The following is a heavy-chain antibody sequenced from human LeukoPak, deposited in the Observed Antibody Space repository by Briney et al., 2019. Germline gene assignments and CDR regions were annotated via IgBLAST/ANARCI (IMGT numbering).Heavy chain of an antibody. CDR1: GFTVSSNY. V-gene: IGHV3-11*01. J-gene: IGHJ4*02. CDR3: ARDRGGRGFTYGQPLDY. CDR2: VSGSGSPI. D-gene: IGHD5-18*01. Sequence: GGSLRLSCAASGFTVSSNYMSWVRQAPGKGLEWVSYVSGSGSPIYYADSVKGRFTVSRDNAKNSLDLQMNNLRAEDTAVYYCARDRGGRGFTYGQPLDYWGQGTLVTVSS.